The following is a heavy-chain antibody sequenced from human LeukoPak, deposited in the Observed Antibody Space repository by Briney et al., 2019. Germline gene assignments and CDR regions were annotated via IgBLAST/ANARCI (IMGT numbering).Heavy chain of an antibody. V-gene: IGHV1-69*04. CDR2: IIPILGIA. Sequence: GSSVKVSCKASGGTFISYAISWVRQAPGQGLEWMGRIIPILGIANYAQKFQGRVTITADKSTSTAYMELSSLRSEDTAVYYCARAPYYYDSSGYPHFGYWGQGTLVTVSS. D-gene: IGHD3-22*01. CDR3: ARAPYYYDSSGYPHFGY. J-gene: IGHJ4*02. CDR1: GGTFISYA.